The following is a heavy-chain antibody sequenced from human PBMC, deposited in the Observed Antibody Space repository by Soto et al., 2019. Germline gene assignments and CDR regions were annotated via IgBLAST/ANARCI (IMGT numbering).Heavy chain of an antibody. V-gene: IGHV3-30*18. CDR3: AKDLRWKQQDYYYGMDV. Sequence: QVHLVESGGGVVQPGRSLRLSCAASGFTFSSYGIHWVRQAPGKGLEWVAIISYDGSNKNYADSVKGRFTISRDNSENTLYLQMNSLRAEDTAVYYCAKDLRWKQQDYYYGMDVWGQGTTVTVSS. D-gene: IGHD3-3*01. CDR2: ISYDGSNK. J-gene: IGHJ6*02. CDR1: GFTFSSYG.